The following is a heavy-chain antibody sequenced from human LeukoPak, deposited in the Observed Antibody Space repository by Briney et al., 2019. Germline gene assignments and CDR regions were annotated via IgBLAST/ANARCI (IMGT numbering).Heavy chain of an antibody. D-gene: IGHD2-2*01. CDR3: ARDRSSTSWELRRFDY. Sequence: PGGSLRLSCAASGFTFSSYSMNWVRQAPGKGLEWGSYISSSSSTIYYADSVKGRFTISRDNAKNSLYLQMNSLRAEDTAVYYCARDRSSTSWELRRFDYWGQGTLVTVSS. J-gene: IGHJ4*02. V-gene: IGHV3-48*01. CDR2: ISSSSSTI. CDR1: GFTFSSYS.